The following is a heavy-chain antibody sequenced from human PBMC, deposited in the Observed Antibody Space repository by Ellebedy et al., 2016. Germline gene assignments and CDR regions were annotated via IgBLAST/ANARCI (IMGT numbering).Heavy chain of an antibody. D-gene: IGHD2-8*01. Sequence: GGSLRLSCAASGFTFSSYVMHWVRQAPGQGLEWVAVMSYDGNNKYYADSVKGRFTISRDNSKNTLYLQMNSLRAEDTAVYYCAKKHGVRFWGKYYFDYWGQGILVTVSS. CDR3: AKKHGVRFWGKYYFDY. V-gene: IGHV3-30*18. J-gene: IGHJ4*02. CDR2: MSYDGNNK. CDR1: GFTFSSYV.